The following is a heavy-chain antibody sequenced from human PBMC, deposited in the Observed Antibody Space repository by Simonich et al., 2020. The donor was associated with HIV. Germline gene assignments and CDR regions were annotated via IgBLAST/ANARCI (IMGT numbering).Heavy chain of an antibody. J-gene: IGHJ4*02. CDR2: INHSGST. CDR1: GGSFSGYY. CDR3: ARRTGYDLDY. V-gene: IGHV4-34*01. Sequence: QVHLQQWGAGLLKPSETLSLTCAVYGGSFSGYYWTWIRQPPGKGLEWIGEINHSGSTDYNPSLTSRVTISVDTSKNQFSLKLSSVTAADTAVYYCARRTGYDLDYWGQGTLVTVSS. D-gene: IGHD5-12*01.